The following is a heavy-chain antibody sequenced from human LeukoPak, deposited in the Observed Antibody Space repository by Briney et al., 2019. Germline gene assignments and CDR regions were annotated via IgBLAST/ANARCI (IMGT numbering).Heavy chain of an antibody. CDR1: GYTFTSYW. CDR3: ARHLEYTPSSGAFDI. J-gene: IGHJ3*02. CDR2: IYPGDSDI. V-gene: IGHV5-51*01. D-gene: IGHD3-3*01. Sequence: GESLKISCKGSGYTFTSYWIAWGRQMPGKGLEWMGFIYPGDSDISYSLSFQGQVTISDDKSLTTAYLQWSTVKASDTAMYYSARHLEYTPSSGAFDIWGQGTMVTVSS.